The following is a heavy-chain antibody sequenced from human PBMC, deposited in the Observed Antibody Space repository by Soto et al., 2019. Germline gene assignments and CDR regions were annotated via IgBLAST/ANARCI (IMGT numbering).Heavy chain of an antibody. Sequence: SETLSLTCSVSGGSFSSDRFIWSWVRQFPGKGLEWLGYIYYSGTTYYNPSLRSRVIMSVDTSKNQFSLKLSSVTAADTAVYYCARDHKWDGMDVWGQGTTVTVSS. CDR1: GGSFSSDRFI. CDR2: IYYSGTT. CDR3: ARDHKWDGMDV. D-gene: IGHD1-26*01. J-gene: IGHJ6*02. V-gene: IGHV4-31*03.